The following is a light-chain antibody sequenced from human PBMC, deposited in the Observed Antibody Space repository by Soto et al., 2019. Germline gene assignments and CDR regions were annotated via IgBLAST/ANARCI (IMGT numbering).Light chain of an antibody. CDR1: SSDIGDYDY. CDR2: GVS. V-gene: IGLV2-14*01. CDR3: NSYATGNTRV. Sequence: QSVLTQPASVSGSPGQSITISCTGSSSDIGDYDYVSRYQQHPGKAPKVLISGVSNRPSGVSNRFSGSKSGNTASLTISGLQAEDEADYYCNSYATGNTRVFGTGTKVTVL. J-gene: IGLJ1*01.